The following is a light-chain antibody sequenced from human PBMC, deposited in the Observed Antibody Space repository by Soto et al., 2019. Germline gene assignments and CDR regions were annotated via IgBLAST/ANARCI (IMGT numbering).Light chain of an antibody. J-gene: IGKJ3*01. CDR3: QQSYSLPLT. CDR1: QDISRY. Sequence: DIQMTQSPSSMSASVGDRVTITCRASQDISRYLNWYQQKLGKAPKLLIYAASTLQIGVPSRFSGNESGTDFTVTISSLQPEDFVTYYCQQSYSLPLTFGPGKKVDI. CDR2: AAS. V-gene: IGKV1-39*01.